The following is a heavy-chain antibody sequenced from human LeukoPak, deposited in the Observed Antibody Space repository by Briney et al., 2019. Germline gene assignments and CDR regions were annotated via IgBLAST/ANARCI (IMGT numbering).Heavy chain of an antibody. CDR2: IWYDGSNK. J-gene: IGHJ6*02. D-gene: IGHD4-17*01. V-gene: IGHV3-30*19. Sequence: PGGSLRLSCAASGFTFSSYGMHWVRQAPGKGLEWVAVIWYDGSNKYYADSVKGRFTITRDNSKNTLYLQMNSLRAEDTAVYYCARERLGDPYGMDVWGQGTTVTVSS. CDR1: GFTFSSYG. CDR3: ARERLGDPYGMDV.